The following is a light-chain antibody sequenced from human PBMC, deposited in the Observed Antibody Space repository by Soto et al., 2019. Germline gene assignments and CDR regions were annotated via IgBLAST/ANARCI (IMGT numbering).Light chain of an antibody. CDR3: QNYSSDPV. CDR1: QDIRNF. Sequence: DIQMTQSPTSLSASVGDRVTITCRASQDIRNFVAWYQQKPGKAPKLLIYAASTLQSGVPSPFSGSGSAADLTLTITSLPPEDVATYYCQNYSSDPVFGTGTKVEIK. CDR2: AAS. J-gene: IGKJ3*01. V-gene: IGKV1-27*01.